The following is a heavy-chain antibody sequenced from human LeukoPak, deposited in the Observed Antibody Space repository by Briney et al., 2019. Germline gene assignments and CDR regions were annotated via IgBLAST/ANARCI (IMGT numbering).Heavy chain of an antibody. CDR2: INPSGGST. CDR1: GYTFTSHY. J-gene: IGHJ4*02. D-gene: IGHD3-22*01. CDR3: AREGAVFWHSSGYYLGY. V-gene: IGHV1-46*01. Sequence: ASVKVSCKASGYTFTSHYMHWVRQAPGQGLEWMGIINPSGGSTSYAQEFQGRVTMTRDMSTSTVYMELSSLRSEDTAVYYCAREGAVFWHSSGYYLGYWGQGTLVTVSS.